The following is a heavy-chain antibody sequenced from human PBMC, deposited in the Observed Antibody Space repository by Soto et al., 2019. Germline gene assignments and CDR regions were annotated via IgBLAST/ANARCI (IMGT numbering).Heavy chain of an antibody. CDR1: GGSFSGYY. D-gene: IGHD3-22*01. J-gene: IGHJ6*02. V-gene: IGHV4-34*01. Sequence: KASETLSLTCAVYGGSFSGYYWSWIRQPPGKGLEWIGEINHSGSTNYSPSLKSRVTISVDTSKNQFSLKLSSVTAADTAVYYCARGLVGHYYDSSGYYYYYGMDVWGQGTTVTVSS. CDR2: INHSGST. CDR3: ARGLVGHYYDSSGYYYYYGMDV.